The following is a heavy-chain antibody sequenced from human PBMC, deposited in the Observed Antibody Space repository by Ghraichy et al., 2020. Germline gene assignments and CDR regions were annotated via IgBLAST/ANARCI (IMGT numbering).Heavy chain of an antibody. V-gene: IGHV4-4*09. D-gene: IGHD6-19*01. Sequence: ETLSLTCTVSGGSISSYYWSWIRQPPGKGLEWIGYIYTSGSTNYNPSLKSRVTISVDTSKNQFSLKLSSVTAADTAVYYCARITEGIAVAGYYFDYWGQGTLVTVSS. CDR3: ARITEGIAVAGYYFDY. CDR1: GGSISSYY. CDR2: IYTSGST. J-gene: IGHJ4*02.